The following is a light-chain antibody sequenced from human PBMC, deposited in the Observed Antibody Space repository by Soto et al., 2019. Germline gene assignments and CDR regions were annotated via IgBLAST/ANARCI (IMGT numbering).Light chain of an antibody. J-gene: IGLJ1*01. CDR1: SSDVGIYNY. V-gene: IGLV2-14*01. Sequence: QSALTQPASVSGSPGQSITISCTGTSSDVGIYNYVSWYQQHPGKAPKLVIYDVSNRPSGVSGRFSGSKSGNTASLTISGLQAEDEAEYYRNSYVAGGLYVFGSGTKLTVL. CDR2: DVS. CDR3: NSYVAGGLYV.